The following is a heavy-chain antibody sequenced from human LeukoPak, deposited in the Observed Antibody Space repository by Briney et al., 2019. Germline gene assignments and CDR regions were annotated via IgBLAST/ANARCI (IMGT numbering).Heavy chain of an antibody. CDR2: ITGSGGNT. D-gene: IGHD6-13*01. CDR1: RFTFSSCA. J-gene: IGHJ4*02. Sequence: GGSLRLSCAASRFTFSSCAMSWVRQAPGKGLEWVSAITGSGGNTFYADSVKGRFTISRDNSKNTLFLQMSSLRAEDTAVYYCAKRGYAAAGTPLYYFDYWGQGTLVTVPS. V-gene: IGHV3-23*01. CDR3: AKRGYAAAGTPLYYFDY.